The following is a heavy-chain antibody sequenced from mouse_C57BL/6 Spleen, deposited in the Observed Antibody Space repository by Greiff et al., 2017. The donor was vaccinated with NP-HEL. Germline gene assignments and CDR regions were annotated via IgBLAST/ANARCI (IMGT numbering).Heavy chain of an antibody. V-gene: IGHV5-4*01. CDR3: ARERGGEIWAYYAMDY. J-gene: IGHJ4*01. D-gene: IGHD1-1*02. CDR1: GFTFSSYA. CDR2: ISDGGSYT. Sequence: EVQVVESGGGLVKPGGSLKLSCAASGFTFSSYAMSWVRQTPEKRLEWVATISDGGSYTYYPDNVKGRFTISRDNAKNNLYLQMSHLKSEDTAMYYCARERGGEIWAYYAMDYWGQGTSVTVSS.